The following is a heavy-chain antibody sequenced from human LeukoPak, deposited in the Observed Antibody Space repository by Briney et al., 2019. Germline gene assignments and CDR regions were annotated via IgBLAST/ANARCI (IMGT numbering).Heavy chain of an antibody. D-gene: IGHD3-22*01. Sequence: PGGSLRLSCAASGLTFRSYGMHWVRQAPGKGLEWVAIIRYDGTNKYYADSVKGRFTISRDNSKNTLYLQMGSLRAEDMAVYYCARSDYYDSSGYYSVLFDYWGQGTLVTVSS. CDR3: ARSDYYDSSGYYSVLFDY. V-gene: IGHV3-30*02. CDR2: IRYDGTNK. J-gene: IGHJ4*02. CDR1: GLTFRSYG.